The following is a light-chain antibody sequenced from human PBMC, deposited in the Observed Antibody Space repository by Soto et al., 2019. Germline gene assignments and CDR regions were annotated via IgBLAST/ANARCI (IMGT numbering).Light chain of an antibody. V-gene: IGKV3-11*01. CDR1: QSVSSY. J-gene: IGKJ1*01. CDR3: QQRSNWPWP. CDR2: AAS. Sequence: EIVLTQSPATLSLSPGERATLSCGASQSVSSYLAWYQQKPGQAPRLLIYAASNRATGIPARFSGSGSGTDFTLTISSLEPEDFAVYYCQQRSNWPWPFGQGTKVEIK.